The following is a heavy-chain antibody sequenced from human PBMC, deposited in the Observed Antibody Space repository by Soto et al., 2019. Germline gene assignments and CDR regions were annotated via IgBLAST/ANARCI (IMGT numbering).Heavy chain of an antibody. D-gene: IGHD5-18*01. CDR3: ARDFSSIQRCDTPYYYYGMDV. V-gene: IGHV1-18*01. CDR2: ISAYNGNT. Sequence: ASVKVSCKASGYTFTSYGISWVRQAPGQGLEWMGWISAYNGNTNYAQKLQGRVTMTTDTSTSTAYMELRSLRSDDTAVYYCARDFSSIQRCDTPYYYYGMDVWGQGTTVTV. CDR1: GYTFTSYG. J-gene: IGHJ6*02.